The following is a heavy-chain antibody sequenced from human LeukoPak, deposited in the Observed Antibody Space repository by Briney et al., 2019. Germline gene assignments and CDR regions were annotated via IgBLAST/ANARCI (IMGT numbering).Heavy chain of an antibody. Sequence: SETLSLTCTVSGGSISSYYWSWIRQPAGKGLEWIGRIYTSGSTNYNPSLNSRVTMSVDTSKNQFSLKLTSVTAADTAVYYCAGESGSSWSRSLDYWGQGTLVTVSS. D-gene: IGHD6-13*01. J-gene: IGHJ4*02. V-gene: IGHV4-4*07. CDR2: IYTSGST. CDR3: AGESGSSWSRSLDY. CDR1: GGSISSYY.